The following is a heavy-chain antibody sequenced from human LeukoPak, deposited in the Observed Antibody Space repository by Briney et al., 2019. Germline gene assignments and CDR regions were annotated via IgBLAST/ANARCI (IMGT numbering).Heavy chain of an antibody. Sequence: GGSLRLSCAASGFSFSSYSINWVRQAPGKGLEWVSYISGDGDAKHYTDSVKGRFTISRDNAKNALYLQMNSLRAEDTAVYFCARDYVYAFDYWGQGTLVTVSS. CDR2: ISGDGDAK. V-gene: IGHV3-48*01. CDR3: ARDYVYAFDY. D-gene: IGHD2/OR15-2a*01. J-gene: IGHJ4*02. CDR1: GFSFSSYS.